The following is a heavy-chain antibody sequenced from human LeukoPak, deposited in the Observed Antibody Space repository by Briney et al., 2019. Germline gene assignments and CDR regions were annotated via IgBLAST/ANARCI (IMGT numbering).Heavy chain of an antibody. J-gene: IGHJ4*02. CDR2: ISYDGSSK. CDR1: GFTFSSYA. CDR3: ASTYSGYEDY. D-gene: IGHD5-12*01. Sequence: PGRSLRLSCAASGFTFSSYAMHWVRQAPGKGLEWVAVISYDGSSKYYADSVKGRFTISRDNSKNTLYLQMNSLRAEDTAVYYCASTYSGYEDYWGQGTLVTVSS. V-gene: IGHV3-30-3*01.